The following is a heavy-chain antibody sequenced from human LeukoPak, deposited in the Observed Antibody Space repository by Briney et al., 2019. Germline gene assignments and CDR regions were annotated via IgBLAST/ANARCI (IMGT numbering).Heavy chain of an antibody. CDR3: ARDPIAVAEVYYYYGMDV. CDR2: INPNSGGT. Sequence: ASVKVSCKASGYTFTGYYMHWVRQAPGQGLEWMGWINPNSGGTNYAQKFQGRVTMTRDTSISTAYMELSSLRSEDTAVYYCARDPIAVAEVYYYYGMDVWGQGTTVTVSS. CDR1: GYTFTGYY. J-gene: IGHJ6*02. D-gene: IGHD6-19*01. V-gene: IGHV1-2*02.